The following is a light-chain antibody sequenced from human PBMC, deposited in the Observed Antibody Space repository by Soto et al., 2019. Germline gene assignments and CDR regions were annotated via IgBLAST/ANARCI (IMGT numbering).Light chain of an antibody. CDR1: QSVSSN. V-gene: IGKV3D-15*01. Sequence: EIVMTQSPATLSVSPGERVTLSCRASQSVSSNLAWYQQNPGQAPRLLIYGAFTRATGIPARFSGSGSGTEFTLTISSLQSEDFAVYYCQQYTNWPLTFGGGTKVEIK. J-gene: IGKJ4*01. CDR3: QQYTNWPLT. CDR2: GAF.